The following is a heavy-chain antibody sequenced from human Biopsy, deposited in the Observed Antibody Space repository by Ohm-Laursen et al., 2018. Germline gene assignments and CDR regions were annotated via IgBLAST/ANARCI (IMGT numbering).Heavy chain of an antibody. J-gene: IGHJ6*02. CDR3: TKADDFWSPEGYYYYFSGMDV. V-gene: IGHV3-23*01. CDR1: GFTFSSYA. Sequence: SLRLSCAVSGFTFSSYAMSWVRQAPGKGLEWVSAIRSTGGSTYYANSVKGRFTISRDNSKNILFLQVNNLRAEDTAIYYCTKADDFWSPEGYYYYFSGMDVWGQGTTVTVSS. CDR2: IRSTGGST. D-gene: IGHD3-3*01.